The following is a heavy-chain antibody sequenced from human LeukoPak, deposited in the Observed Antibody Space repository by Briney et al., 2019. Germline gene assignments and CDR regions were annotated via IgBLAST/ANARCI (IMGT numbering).Heavy chain of an antibody. Sequence: GGSLRLSCAASGFTFSSYSMNWVRQAPGKGLEWVSSMNSRSSSKYYADSVKGRFTISRDNVKNSLYLQMNSLRAEDTAVYYCARGPTMKMDVWGKGTTVTVSS. D-gene: IGHD3-22*01. CDR3: ARGPTMKMDV. V-gene: IGHV3-21*01. J-gene: IGHJ6*04. CDR1: GFTFSSYS. CDR2: MNSRSSSK.